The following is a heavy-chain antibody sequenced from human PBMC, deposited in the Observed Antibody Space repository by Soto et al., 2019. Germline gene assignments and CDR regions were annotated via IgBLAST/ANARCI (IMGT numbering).Heavy chain of an antibody. J-gene: IGHJ4*02. D-gene: IGHD3-22*01. CDR2: ISWNSGNI. Sequence: EVQLVESGGGLVQPGRSLRLSCAASGFKFEDYAMFWVRQPPGKGLEWVSGISWNSGNIVYADSVKGLFTISRDNAKNSLYLQMNSLRPEDTALYYCVKDTYDTSGYWGYFDYWGQGTLVTVSS. CDR3: VKDTYDTSGYWGYFDY. V-gene: IGHV3-9*01. CDR1: GFKFEDYA.